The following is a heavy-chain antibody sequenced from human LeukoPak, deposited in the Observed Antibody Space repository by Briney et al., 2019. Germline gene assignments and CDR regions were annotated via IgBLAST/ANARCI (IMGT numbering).Heavy chain of an antibody. Sequence: GGSLRLSCAASGFTFSSYSMNWVRQAPGKGLEWVSSISGSSSYIYYADSVKGRFTISRDNAKNSLYLQMNSLRAEDTAVYYCAREDDYGDYVYAFDIWGQGTMVTVSS. CDR3: AREDDYGDYVYAFDI. D-gene: IGHD4-17*01. CDR2: ISGSSSYI. CDR1: GFTFSSYS. J-gene: IGHJ3*02. V-gene: IGHV3-21*01.